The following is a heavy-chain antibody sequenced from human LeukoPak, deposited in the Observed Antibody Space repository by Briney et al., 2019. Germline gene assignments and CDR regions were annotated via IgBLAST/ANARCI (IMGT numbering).Heavy chain of an antibody. J-gene: IGHJ4*02. V-gene: IGHV1-2*02. D-gene: IGHD4-17*01. CDR1: VYTFIGYY. CDR2: INPNTGGT. Sequence: GASVKVSCKASVYTFIGYYIHWVRQAPGQGLEWMGWINPNTGGTNYAQNFQGRVTMTRGTSISTAYMPLSRLRSDDTAVYYCARGGYGDAFDYWGQGTLVTVSS. CDR3: ARGGYGDAFDY.